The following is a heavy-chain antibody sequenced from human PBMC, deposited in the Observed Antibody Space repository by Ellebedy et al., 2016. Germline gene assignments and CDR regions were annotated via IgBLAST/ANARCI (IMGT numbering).Heavy chain of an antibody. Sequence: SVKVSCXASGGTFTSYGISWVRQAPGQGLEWMGGIIPIFGTANYAQKFQGRVTITADESTSTAYMELSSLRSEDTAVYYCARDPGHDCSSTSCLDPTDYWGQGTLVTVSS. V-gene: IGHV1-69*13. CDR1: GGTFTSYG. J-gene: IGHJ4*02. D-gene: IGHD2-2*01. CDR3: ARDPGHDCSSTSCLDPTDY. CDR2: IIPIFGTA.